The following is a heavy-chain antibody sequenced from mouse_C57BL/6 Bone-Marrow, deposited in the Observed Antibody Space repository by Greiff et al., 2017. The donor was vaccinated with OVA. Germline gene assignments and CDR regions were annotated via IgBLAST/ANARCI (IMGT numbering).Heavy chain of an antibody. CDR1: GYAFSSYW. CDR2: IYPGDGDT. Sequence: VQLQQSGAELVKPGASVKISCKASGYAFSSYWMNWVKQRPGKGLEWIGQIYPGDGDTNYKGKLKGKDTLTADTSSSTAYMQLSSLTSEDSAVYFCAKARPHYAMDYWGQGTSVTVSS. D-gene: IGHD3-1*01. V-gene: IGHV1-80*01. CDR3: AKARPHYAMDY. J-gene: IGHJ4*01.